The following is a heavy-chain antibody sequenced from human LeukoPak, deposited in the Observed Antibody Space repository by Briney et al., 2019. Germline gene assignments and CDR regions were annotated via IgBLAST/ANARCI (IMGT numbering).Heavy chain of an antibody. J-gene: IGHJ4*02. CDR2: IKEDGSGR. D-gene: IGHD3-22*01. CDR1: GFTLGTYW. CDR3: VRGYDSTGYYGDDF. Sequence: GGSLRLSCAASGFTLGTYWMSWVRQAPGQGLEWVANIKEDGSGRYHVDSVKGRFTISRDNAKNSLYLQMNSLRAEDTAVYYCVRGYDSTGYYGDDFWGQGTLVTVSS. V-gene: IGHV3-7*04.